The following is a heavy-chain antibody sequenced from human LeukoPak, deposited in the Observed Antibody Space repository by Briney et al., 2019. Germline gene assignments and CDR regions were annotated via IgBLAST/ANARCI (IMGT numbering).Heavy chain of an antibody. Sequence: PGGSLRLSCAASGFTFSSYAMHWVRQAPGKGLEWVAVISYDGSNKYYADSVKGRFTISRDNSKNTLYLQMNSLRAEDTAVYYCARDHWGVFGMTTDIYDYWGQGTLVTVSS. CDR1: GFTFSSYA. CDR2: ISYDGSNK. CDR3: ARDHWGVFGMTTDIYDY. J-gene: IGHJ4*02. D-gene: IGHD3-16*02. V-gene: IGHV3-30*01.